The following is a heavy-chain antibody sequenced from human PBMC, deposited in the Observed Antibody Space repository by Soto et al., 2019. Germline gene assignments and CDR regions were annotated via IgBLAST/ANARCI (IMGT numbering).Heavy chain of an antibody. CDR1: GYTFTGYY. J-gene: IGHJ6*02. D-gene: IGHD3-9*01. Sequence: ASVKVSCKASGYTFTGYYMHWVRQAPGQGLEWMGWINPNSGGTNYAQKFQGWVTMTRDTSISTAYMELSRLRSDDTAVYYCARGGILRYFDWLSPVDYCYYGMDVWGQGTTVTVSS. CDR3: ARGGILRYFDWLSPVDYCYYGMDV. CDR2: INPNSGGT. V-gene: IGHV1-2*04.